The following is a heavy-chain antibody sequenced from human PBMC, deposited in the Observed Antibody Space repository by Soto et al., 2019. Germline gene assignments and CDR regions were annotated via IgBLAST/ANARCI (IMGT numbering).Heavy chain of an antibody. CDR3: AKRRGAGGHFDY. V-gene: IGHV3-23*01. CDR2: VSIGGST. J-gene: IGHJ4*02. D-gene: IGHD2-15*01. CDR1: GFTFSSYA. Sequence: DVQLLESGGGLVQPEGSLRLSCAASGFTFSSYAMGWVRQGPGKGLEWVAVVSIGGSTHYADSVRRRFTISRDNPKNTLSLQNNSLTAEDTAVYFCAKRRGAGGHFDYGGQGALVTVSS.